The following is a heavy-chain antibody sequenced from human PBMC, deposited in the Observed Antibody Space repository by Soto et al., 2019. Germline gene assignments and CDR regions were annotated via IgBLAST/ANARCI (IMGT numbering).Heavy chain of an antibody. D-gene: IGHD2-21*02. Sequence: SETLSLTCTVSGGSISSYYWSWIRQPPGKGLEWIGYIYNTGSTVYNPSLESRVTISVDTSKNQFSLKLNSVTAADTAVYYCARDLWGYCGTDCYPLDVWGPGTTVTVSS. CDR3: ARDLWGYCGTDCYPLDV. CDR1: GGSISSYY. J-gene: IGHJ6*02. V-gene: IGHV4-59*01. CDR2: IYNTGST.